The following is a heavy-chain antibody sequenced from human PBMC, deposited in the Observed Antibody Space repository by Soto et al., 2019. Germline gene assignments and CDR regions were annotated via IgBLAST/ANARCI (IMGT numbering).Heavy chain of an antibody. CDR1: GDTFTFYS. Sequence: QVQLVQSGAEVKKPGSSVRVSCKASGDTFTFYSINWVRQAPGLGLEWMGRINPILSMSNYAQRFQGRVTMTADKSTRTAYMALSSLRSESTAMYYCPSSYGSASRAFHYWGQGALVTVSS. CDR2: INPILSMS. V-gene: IGHV1-69*02. CDR3: PSSYGSASRAFHY. J-gene: IGHJ4*02. D-gene: IGHD3-10*01.